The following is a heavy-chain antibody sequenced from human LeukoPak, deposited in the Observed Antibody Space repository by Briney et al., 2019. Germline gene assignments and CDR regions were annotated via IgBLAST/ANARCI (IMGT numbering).Heavy chain of an antibody. CDR3: VRLNSGGFDY. J-gene: IGHJ4*02. CDR1: GYSFTSYC. Sequence: GESLKISCNGSGYSFTSYCVGWVRQMPGKGLEWMGVIYRGDSDSRYSPSFQGQVTISADKSISTAYLQWSSLKASDTAMYYCVRLNSGGFDYWGQGTLVTVS. CDR2: IYRGDSDS. V-gene: IGHV5-51*01. D-gene: IGHD3-10*01.